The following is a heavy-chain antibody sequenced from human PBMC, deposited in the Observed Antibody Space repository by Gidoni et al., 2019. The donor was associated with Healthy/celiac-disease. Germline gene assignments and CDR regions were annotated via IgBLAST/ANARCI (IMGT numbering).Heavy chain of an antibody. D-gene: IGHD2-15*01. CDR2: IYPGDSYT. J-gene: IGHJ3*02. CDR1: GYSFPTYW. Sequence: EVQLVQSGAEAKKPGESLKIPWKGSGYSFPTYWSGWLRQMPGKGLDGMGIIYPGDSYTRYSPSFQGQVTISADKSISTAYLQWSSLKASDTAMYYCARPVRYCSGGSCWTDAFDIWGQGTMVTVSS. V-gene: IGHV5-51*01. CDR3: ARPVRYCSGGSCWTDAFDI.